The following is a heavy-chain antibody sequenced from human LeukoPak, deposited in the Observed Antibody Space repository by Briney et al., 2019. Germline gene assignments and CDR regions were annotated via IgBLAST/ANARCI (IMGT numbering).Heavy chain of an antibody. D-gene: IGHD4/OR15-4a*01. CDR3: ARAYDYGLGYYFDY. CDR1: GFTFSSYS. J-gene: IGHJ4*02. V-gene: IGHV3-48*04. Sequence: GGSLRLSCAASGFTFSSYSMNWVRQAPGKGLEWVSYISSSGSTIYYADSVKGRFTISRDNAKNSLYLQMNSLRAEDTAVYYCARAYDYGLGYYFDYWGQGTLVTVSS. CDR2: ISSSGSTI.